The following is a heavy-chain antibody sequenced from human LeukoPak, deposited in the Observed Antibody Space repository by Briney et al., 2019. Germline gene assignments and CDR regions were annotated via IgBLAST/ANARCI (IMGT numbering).Heavy chain of an antibody. D-gene: IGHD4-17*01. CDR3: ARGRAALYGDFDRPRKQLAAFDI. Sequence: KPSETLSLTCAVYGASSSGYYWSWIRQPPGKGPEWIAEIDHSGSTNYNPSLKSRVTLSVDTSKNQFFLKLTSLTAADTAVYYCARGRAALYGDFDRPRKQLAAFDIWGQGTMVSVSS. J-gene: IGHJ3*02. V-gene: IGHV4-34*01. CDR2: IDHSGST. CDR1: GASSSGYY.